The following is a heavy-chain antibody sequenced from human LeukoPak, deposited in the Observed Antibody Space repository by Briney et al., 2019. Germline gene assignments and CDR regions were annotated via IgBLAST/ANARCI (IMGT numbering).Heavy chain of an antibody. D-gene: IGHD2-15*01. Sequence: ASVKVSCKASGYTFTSYGISWVRQAPGQGLEWMGWISAYNGNTNYAQKLQGRVTMTTDTSTSTACMELRSLRSDDTAVYYCARVCSGGSCSKRHFDYWGXGTLVTVSS. J-gene: IGHJ4*02. V-gene: IGHV1-18*01. CDR3: ARVCSGGSCSKRHFDY. CDR2: ISAYNGNT. CDR1: GYTFTSYG.